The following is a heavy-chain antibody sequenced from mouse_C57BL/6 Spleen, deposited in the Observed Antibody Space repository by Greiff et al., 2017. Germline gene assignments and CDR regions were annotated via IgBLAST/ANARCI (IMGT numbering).Heavy chain of an antibody. V-gene: IGHV1-69*01. J-gene: IGHJ4*01. CDR2: IDPSDSYT. Sequence: QVQLQQSGAELVMPGASVKLSCKASGYTFTSYWMHWVKQRPGQGLEWIGEIDPSDSYTNYNQKFKGKSTLTVDKSSSTAYMQLSSLTSEDSAVYYCARRHYYAMDYWGQGTSVTVSS. CDR1: GYTFTSYW. CDR3: ARRHYYAMDY.